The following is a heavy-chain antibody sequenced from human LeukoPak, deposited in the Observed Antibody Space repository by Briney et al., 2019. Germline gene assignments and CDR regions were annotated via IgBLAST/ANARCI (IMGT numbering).Heavy chain of an antibody. CDR3: AKDFSSGYYPYYFDY. D-gene: IGHD3-22*01. CDR1: GFTFSSYA. CDR2: ISGSGGST. J-gene: IGHJ4*02. V-gene: IGHV3-23*01. Sequence: GGSLRLSCAASGFTFSSYAMSWVRQAPGKGLEWVSAISGSGGSTYYADSEKGRFTISRDNSKNTLYLQMNSLRAEDTAVYYCAKDFSSGYYPYYFDYWGQGTLVTVSS.